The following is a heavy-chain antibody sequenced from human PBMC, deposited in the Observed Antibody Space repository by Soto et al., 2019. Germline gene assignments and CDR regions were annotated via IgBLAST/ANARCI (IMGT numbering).Heavy chain of an antibody. CDR3: ARGKQYSRRIFDY. D-gene: IGHD1-26*01. CDR2: TYYRSKWYY. V-gene: IGHV6-1*01. CDR1: GDSVSSNSAG. J-gene: IGHJ4*01. Sequence: SETLSLTCAITGDSVSSNSAGWSWVRQSPSRGLEWLGRTYYRSKWYYEYAVSVRGRITINPDTSKKQYSLQLNSVTPEDTAVYFCARGKQYSRRIFDYWGQGTLVTVSS.